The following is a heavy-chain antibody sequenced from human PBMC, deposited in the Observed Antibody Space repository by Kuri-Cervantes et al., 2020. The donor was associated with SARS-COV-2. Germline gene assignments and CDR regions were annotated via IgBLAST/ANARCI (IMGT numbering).Heavy chain of an antibody. CDR2: IYYSGST. V-gene: IGHV4-59*08. Sequence: SETLSLTCTVSGGSISSYYWSWIRQPPGMGLEWIGYIYYSGSTNYNPSLKSRVTISVDTSKNQFSLKLSSVTAADTAVYYCARRACSSTSCYRALRAFDIWGQGTMVTVSS. CDR1: GGSISSYY. D-gene: IGHD2-2*01. J-gene: IGHJ3*02. CDR3: ARRACSSTSCYRALRAFDI.